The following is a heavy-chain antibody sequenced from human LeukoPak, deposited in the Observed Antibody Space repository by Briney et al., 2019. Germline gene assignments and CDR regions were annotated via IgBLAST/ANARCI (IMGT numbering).Heavy chain of an antibody. J-gene: IGHJ4*02. D-gene: IGHD6-19*01. CDR2: INPSGGST. V-gene: IGHV1-46*01. Sequence: ASVKVSCKASGYTFTSYYMHWVRQAPGQGLEWMGIINPSGGSTSYAQKFQGRVTMTRDTSTSTVYMELSSLRSEDTAVYYCARVKGQWLALRNYYFDYWGQGTLVTVSS. CDR3: ARVKGQWLALRNYYFDY. CDR1: GYTFTSYY.